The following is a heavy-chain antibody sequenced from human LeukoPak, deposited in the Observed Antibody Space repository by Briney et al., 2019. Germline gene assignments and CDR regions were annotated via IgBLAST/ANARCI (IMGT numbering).Heavy chain of an antibody. CDR2: INMYTANP. Sequence: ASVKVSCTASGYTFTRYAINWLRQAPGQGLEWMGWINMYTANPAYAQGFTGRFVFSLDTSVSTAYLQISSLKAEDTAVYYCASRASIAAAGSYYYYGMDVWGQGTTVTVSS. J-gene: IGHJ6*02. V-gene: IGHV7-4-1*02. CDR3: ASRASIAAAGSYYYYGMDV. D-gene: IGHD6-13*01. CDR1: GYTFTRYA.